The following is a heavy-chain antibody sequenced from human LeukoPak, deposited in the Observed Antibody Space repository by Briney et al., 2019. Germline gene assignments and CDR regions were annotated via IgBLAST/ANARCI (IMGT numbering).Heavy chain of an antibody. V-gene: IGHV3-7*01. CDR3: ARDGGYGDFQFDY. CDR1: GLAFSAYW. CDR2: INQGGNQD. D-gene: IGHD4-17*01. Sequence: PGGSLRLSCAASGLAFSAYWMSWVRQAPGMGLEWVANINQGGNQDAYVASVRGRFTVSRDNAKNSLYLQMNSLRAEDTAVCYCARDGGYGDFQFDYWGQGTLVTVSS. J-gene: IGHJ4*02.